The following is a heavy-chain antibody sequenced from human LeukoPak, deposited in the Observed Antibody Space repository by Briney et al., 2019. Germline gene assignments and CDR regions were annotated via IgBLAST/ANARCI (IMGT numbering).Heavy chain of an antibody. CDR1: GFTVSTNY. D-gene: IGHD3-16*01. CDR3: ARDASGGGIMDY. V-gene: IGHV3-53*01. CDR2: MYSDGRT. J-gene: IGHJ4*02. Sequence: QPGGSLRLSCAASGFTVSTNYMNWVRQAPGKGLEWVSAMYSDGRTYYADSVKGRFTISRDRSKNTLYLQMNSLRAEDTAVSFCARDASGGGIMDYWGQGTPVTVSS.